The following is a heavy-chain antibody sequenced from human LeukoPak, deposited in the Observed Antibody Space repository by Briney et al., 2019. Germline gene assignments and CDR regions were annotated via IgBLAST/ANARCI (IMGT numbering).Heavy chain of an antibody. J-gene: IGHJ4*02. CDR3: ARVSKGAAAGTDY. CDR2: IYSGGST. CDR1: GFTVSSNY. Sequence: GGSLRLSCAASGFTVSSNYMSWVRQAPGKGLEWVSVIYSGGSTYYADSVKGRFTISRDNSKNTLYLQMNSLRAEDTAVYYCARVSKGAAAGTDYWGQGTLVTVSS. V-gene: IGHV3-66*02. D-gene: IGHD6-13*01.